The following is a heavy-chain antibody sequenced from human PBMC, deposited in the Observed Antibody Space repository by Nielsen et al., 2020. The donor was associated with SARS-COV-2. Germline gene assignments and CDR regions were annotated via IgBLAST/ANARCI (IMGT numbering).Heavy chain of an antibody. J-gene: IGHJ4*02. CDR2: ISYDGSNK. CDR1: GFTFSSYG. Sequence: GESLKISCAASGFTFSSYGMHWVRQAPGKGLEWVAVISYDGSNKYYADSVKGRFTISRDNSKNTLYLQMNSLKTEDTAVYYCTTDPRVTIFGVVIISGDYWGQGTLVTVSS. V-gene: IGHV3-30*03. D-gene: IGHD3-3*01. CDR3: TTDPRVTIFGVVIISGDY.